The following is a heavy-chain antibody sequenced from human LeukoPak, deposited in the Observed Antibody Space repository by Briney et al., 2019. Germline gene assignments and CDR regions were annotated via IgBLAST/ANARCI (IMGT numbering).Heavy chain of an antibody. D-gene: IGHD3-22*01. Sequence: PSETLSLTCSVSGISISTYYWSWIRQPPGKRLEWIGFINYSGYTNYNPSLKSRATISIDTSKNQFSLKLSSVTAADTAVYYCAREITMIVSGTSYFDYWGQGTLVTVSS. V-gene: IGHV4-59*01. CDR2: INYSGYT. CDR3: AREITMIVSGTSYFDY. J-gene: IGHJ4*02. CDR1: GISISTYY.